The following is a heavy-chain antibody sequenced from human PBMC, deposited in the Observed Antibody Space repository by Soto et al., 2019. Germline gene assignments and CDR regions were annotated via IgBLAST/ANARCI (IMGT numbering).Heavy chain of an antibody. V-gene: IGHV4-59*08. D-gene: IGHD2-2*01. CDR2: IYYSGST. CDR3: ARRLEVPAANWFDP. Sequence: QVQLQESGPGLVKPSETLSLTCTVSGGSISSYYWSWIRQPPGKGLEWIGCIYYSGSTNYNPSLKSRVTISVDTSKNQFSLKLSSVTAADTAVYYCARRLEVPAANWFDPWGQGTLVTVSS. CDR1: GGSISSYY. J-gene: IGHJ5*02.